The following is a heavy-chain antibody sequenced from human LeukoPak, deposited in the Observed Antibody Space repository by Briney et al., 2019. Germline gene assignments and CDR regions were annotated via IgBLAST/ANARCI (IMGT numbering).Heavy chain of an antibody. CDR1: GGSISSGGYS. Sequence: SETESLTCAVSGGSISSGGYSWNWIRQPPGKGLEWIGYIYHSGSTYYNPSLKSGVTISVDRSKNQFSLKLSSVTAADTAVYYCATASVPDLRGMDVWGQGTTASVSS. CDR3: ATASVPDLRGMDV. V-gene: IGHV4-30-2*01. J-gene: IGHJ6*02. D-gene: IGHD1-14*01. CDR2: IYHSGST.